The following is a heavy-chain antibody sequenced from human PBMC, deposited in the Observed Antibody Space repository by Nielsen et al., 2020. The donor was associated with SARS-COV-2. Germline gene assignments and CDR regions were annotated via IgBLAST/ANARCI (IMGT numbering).Heavy chain of an antibody. CDR3: AKDRGLTIFGVVIDYYGLDV. Sequence: GESLKISCAASGFTFDDYGMSWVRQAPGKGLEWVSGINWNGGSTGYADSVKGRFTISRDNSKNTLDLQMNSLRAEDTAVYYCAKDRGLTIFGVVIDYYGLDVWGQGTTVTVSS. CDR2: INWNGGST. J-gene: IGHJ6*02. D-gene: IGHD3-3*01. V-gene: IGHV3-20*04. CDR1: GFTFDDYG.